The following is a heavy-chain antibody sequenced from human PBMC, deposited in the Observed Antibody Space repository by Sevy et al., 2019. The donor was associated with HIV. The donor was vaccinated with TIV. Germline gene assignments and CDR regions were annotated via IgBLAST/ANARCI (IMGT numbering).Heavy chain of an antibody. V-gene: IGHV4-4*07. CDR3: ARDSHYSGWPFDY. Sequence: SETLTLTCTVSGGSISSYYWSWIRQPAGKGLEWIGRIYTSGTSNYNPSLKSRVTMSVDTSKNQFSLKLNSVTAADTAIYYCARDSHYSGWPFDYWGQGTLVTVSS. CDR1: GGSISSYY. CDR2: IYTSGTS. D-gene: IGHD6-19*01. J-gene: IGHJ4*02.